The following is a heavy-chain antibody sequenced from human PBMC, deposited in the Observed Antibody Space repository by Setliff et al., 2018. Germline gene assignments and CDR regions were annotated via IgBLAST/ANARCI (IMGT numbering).Heavy chain of an antibody. CDR2: ISGYTGNT. D-gene: IGHD2-8*01. V-gene: IGHV1-18*01. J-gene: IGHJ4*02. Sequence: ASVKVSCKASGYTFTSYGITWVRQAPGQGLEWMGWISGYTGNTNYAQKLQGRVTMTTDTSTSTAYMELRSLTSDDTAVYYCSRLVRYCTTTACQGASGAEFWGQGTLVTV. CDR3: SRLVRYCTTTACQGASGAEF. CDR1: GYTFTSYG.